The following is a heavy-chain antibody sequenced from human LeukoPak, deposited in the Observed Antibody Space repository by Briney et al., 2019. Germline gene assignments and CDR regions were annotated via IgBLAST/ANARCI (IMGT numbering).Heavy chain of an antibody. J-gene: IGHJ4*02. V-gene: IGHV4-59*01. D-gene: IGHD3-10*01. CDR2: IYYSGST. CDR3: ARVFYGSGSYYYFDY. Sequence: SETLSLTCTVSGDSITSYYWSWIRQPPGKGLEWISYIYYSGSTNYNPSLKSRVTISVDTSKNQISLNLTSVTAADTAVYYCARVFYGSGSYYYFDYWGQRTLVTVSS. CDR1: GDSITSYY.